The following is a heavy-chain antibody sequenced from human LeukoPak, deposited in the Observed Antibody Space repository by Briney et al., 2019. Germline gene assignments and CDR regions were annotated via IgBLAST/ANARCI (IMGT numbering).Heavy chain of an antibody. Sequence: SETLSLSCTVSGGSIISSTYYWGWIRQPPGKGLEWIGSIYYSGTTYYNPSLKSRVTISVDTSRNQFSLKLSSVTAADTAVFHCARGGWGIPYFDYWGQGTLVTVSS. CDR2: IYYSGTT. V-gene: IGHV4-39*01. CDR1: GGSIISSTYY. CDR3: ARGGWGIPYFDY. D-gene: IGHD3-16*01. J-gene: IGHJ4*02.